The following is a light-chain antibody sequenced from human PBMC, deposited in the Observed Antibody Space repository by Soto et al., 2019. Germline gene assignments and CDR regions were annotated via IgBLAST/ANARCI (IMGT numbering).Light chain of an antibody. CDR2: DVS. J-gene: IGLJ1*01. CDR1: SSDVGAYNF. Sequence: QSALTQPASVSGSRGQSITISCTGTSSDVGAYNFVSWYQQHPGKLPKLMIFDVSRRPSGVSDRFSGSKSGSTASLTISGLQAEDEGDYYCSSYTSSSTQVFGSGTKVTVL. CDR3: SSYTSSSTQV. V-gene: IGLV2-14*03.